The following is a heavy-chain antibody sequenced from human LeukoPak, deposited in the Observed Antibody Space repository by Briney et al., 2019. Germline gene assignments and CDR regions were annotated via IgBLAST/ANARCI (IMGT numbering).Heavy chain of an antibody. V-gene: IGHV3-30-3*01. CDR2: ISYDGSNK. Sequence: GGSLRLSCAASGFTFSSHAMHWVRQAPGKGLEWVAVISYDGSNKYYADSVKGRFTISRDNSKNTLYLQMNSLRAEDTAVYYCARVSVGALDYWGQGTLVTVSS. J-gene: IGHJ4*02. CDR3: ARVSVGALDY. CDR1: GFTFSSHA. D-gene: IGHD1-26*01.